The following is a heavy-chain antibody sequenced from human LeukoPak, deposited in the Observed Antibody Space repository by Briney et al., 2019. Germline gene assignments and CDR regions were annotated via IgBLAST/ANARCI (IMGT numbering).Heavy chain of an antibody. D-gene: IGHD6-13*01. V-gene: IGHV3-15*01. CDR2: IKSKTDGGTT. Sequence: GGSLRLSCAASGFTFSNAWMSWVRQAPGKGLEWVGRIKSKTDGGTTDYAAPVKGRFTISRDDSKNTLYLQMNSLKTEDTAVYYCTFRWGYSSSWSPFDYWGQGTLVTVSS. CDR1: GFTFSNAW. CDR3: TFRWGYSSSWSPFDY. J-gene: IGHJ4*02.